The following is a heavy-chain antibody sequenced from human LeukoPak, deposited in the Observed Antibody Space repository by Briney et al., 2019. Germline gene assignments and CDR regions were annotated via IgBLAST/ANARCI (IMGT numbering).Heavy chain of an antibody. Sequence: GASVKVSCKASGYTFTSYGISWVRQAPGQGLEWMGWISAYNGNTNYAQKLQGRVTMTTDTSTSTAYMELRSLRSDDTAVYYCAGSLWFGELGQPYYYYYMDVWGKGTTVTVSS. V-gene: IGHV1-18*01. J-gene: IGHJ6*03. D-gene: IGHD3-10*01. CDR2: ISAYNGNT. CDR1: GYTFTSYG. CDR3: AGSLWFGELGQPYYYYYMDV.